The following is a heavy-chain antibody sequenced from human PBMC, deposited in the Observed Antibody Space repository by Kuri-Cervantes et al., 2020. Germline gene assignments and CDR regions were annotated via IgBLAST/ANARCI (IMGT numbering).Heavy chain of an antibody. CDR1: GFTFSSYA. CDR3: ASSGDSRVYYGMDV. D-gene: IGHD2-15*01. V-gene: IGHV3-30-3*01. Sequence: GESLKISCAASGFTFSSYAMHWVRQAPGKGLEWVAVISYDGSNKYYADSVKGRFTISRDNSKNTLYLQMNSLRAEDTAVYYCASSGDSRVYYGMDVWGQGTTVTDSS. CDR2: ISYDGSNK. J-gene: IGHJ6*02.